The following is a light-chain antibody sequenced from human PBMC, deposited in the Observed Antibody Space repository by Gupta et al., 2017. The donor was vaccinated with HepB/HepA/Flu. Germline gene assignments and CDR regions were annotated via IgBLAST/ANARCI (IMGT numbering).Light chain of an antibody. CDR3: QQRYKWPLT. Sequence: EIVFTQSPATLSLSPGERATLSCRASASVTTHVAWHQQKAGQAPRLLIYDASNRATGIPARFSGSGSGTDFTLTISSLEPEDFAVYYCQQRYKWPLTFGGGTKVEI. CDR1: ASVTTH. CDR2: DAS. V-gene: IGKV3-11*01. J-gene: IGKJ4*01.